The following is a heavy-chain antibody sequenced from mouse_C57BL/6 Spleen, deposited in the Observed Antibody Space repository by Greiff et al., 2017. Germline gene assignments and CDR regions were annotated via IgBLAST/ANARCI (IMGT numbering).Heavy chain of an antibody. CDR1: GYSITSGYY. J-gene: IGHJ4*01. CDR2: ISYDGSN. D-gene: IGHD2-4*01. V-gene: IGHV3-6*01. CDR3: ASGDYDSYAMDY. Sequence: EVKLQESGPGLVKPSQSLSLTCSVTGYSITSGYYWNWIRQFPGNKLEWMGYISYDGSNNYNPSLKNRISITRDTSKNQFFLKLNSVTTEDTATYYCASGDYDSYAMDYWGQGTSVTVSS.